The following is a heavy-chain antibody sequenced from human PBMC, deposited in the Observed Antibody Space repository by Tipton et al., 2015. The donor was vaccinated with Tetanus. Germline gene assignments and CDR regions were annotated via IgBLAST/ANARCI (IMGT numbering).Heavy chain of an antibody. J-gene: IGHJ6*02. CDR3: AKEGRVPMLGGAPPYYYGMDV. Sequence: SLRLSCAASGFTFSAYAMSWVRQAPGKGLEWVSSISVSGGSTYYADSVKGRFTISRDNSKNTLYLQMNSLRAEDTAVYYCAKEGRVPMLGGAPPYYYGMDVWGQGTTVTFPS. D-gene: IGHD1-26*01. CDR1: GFTFSAYA. V-gene: IGHV3-23*01. CDR2: ISVSGGST.